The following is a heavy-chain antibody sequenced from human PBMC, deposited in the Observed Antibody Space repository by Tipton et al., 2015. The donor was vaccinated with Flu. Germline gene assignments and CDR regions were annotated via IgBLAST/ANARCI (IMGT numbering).Heavy chain of an antibody. CDR1: GFTFSSYW. D-gene: IGHD3-9*01. V-gene: IGHV3-23*01. J-gene: IGHJ6*02. Sequence: SLRLSCAASGFTFSSYWMNWVRQAPGKGLEWVAGLSGSGSSIYYADSVKGRFTISRDNSKNMLYVQMNSLRAEDTAVYYCVKAKNYDIVAAYYGMDVWGQGTTVTVSS. CDR2: LSGSGSSI. CDR3: VKAKNYDIVAAYYGMDV.